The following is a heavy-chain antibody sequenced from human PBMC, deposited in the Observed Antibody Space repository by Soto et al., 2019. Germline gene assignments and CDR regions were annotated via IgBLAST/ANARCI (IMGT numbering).Heavy chain of an antibody. V-gene: IGHV1-3*01. CDR1: GYTFSNYA. CDR3: ARGHLAVVPVASWFYYMDV. J-gene: IGHJ6*03. CDR2: INAGNGNT. D-gene: IGHD2-2*01. Sequence: SVKVSCKASGYTFSNYAVHWVRQAPGQRLEWMGWINAGNGNTRYSQKFQGRVTISRDTSARTVYMELNGLRSEDTAVYFCARGHLAVVPVASWFYYMDVWGNGTTVSVSS.